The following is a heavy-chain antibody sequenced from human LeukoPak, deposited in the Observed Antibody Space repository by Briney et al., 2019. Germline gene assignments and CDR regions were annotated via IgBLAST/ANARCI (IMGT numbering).Heavy chain of an antibody. CDR1: GFTFSDYF. V-gene: IGHV3-11*01. CDR2: ISSSGSTI. Sequence: PGGSLRLSCAASGFTFSDYFMCRIRQAPGKGLEWVSYISSSGSTIYYADSVKGRFTISRDNAKKLLYLQMNSLRAEDTAVYYCARDNSSPPDYWGQGTLVTVSS. D-gene: IGHD6-13*01. CDR3: ARDNSSPPDY. J-gene: IGHJ4*02.